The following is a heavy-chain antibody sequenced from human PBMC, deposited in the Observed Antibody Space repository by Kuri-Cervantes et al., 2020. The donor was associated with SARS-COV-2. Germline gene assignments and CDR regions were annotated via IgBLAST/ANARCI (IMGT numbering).Heavy chain of an antibody. CDR3: AREGYYDSSGNYAATGMDV. CDR1: GYTLTELS. CDR2: FDPEDGET. J-gene: IGHJ6*03. V-gene: IGHV1-24*01. Sequence: ASVKVSCKVSGYTLTELSMHWVRQAPGKGLEWMGGFDPEDGETIYAQKFQGRVTMTEDTSTDTAYMELSSLRSEDTAVYYCAREGYYDSSGNYAATGMDVWGKGTTVTVSS. D-gene: IGHD3-22*01.